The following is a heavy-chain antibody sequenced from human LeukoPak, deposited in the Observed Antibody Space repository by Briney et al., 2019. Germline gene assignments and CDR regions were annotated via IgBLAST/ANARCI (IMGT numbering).Heavy chain of an antibody. D-gene: IGHD6-19*01. CDR1: GGSISSSSYY. CDR2: IYYSGST. J-gene: IGHJ4*02. CDR3: ARHGSASGWYRSHFDY. Sequence: SETLSLTCTVSGGSISSSSYYWGWIRQPPGKGLEWIRSIYYSGSTYYSPSLKSRVTMSVDTSKNQFSLKLSSVTAADTAVYYCARHGSASGWYRSHFDYWGQGTLVTVSS. V-gene: IGHV4-39*01.